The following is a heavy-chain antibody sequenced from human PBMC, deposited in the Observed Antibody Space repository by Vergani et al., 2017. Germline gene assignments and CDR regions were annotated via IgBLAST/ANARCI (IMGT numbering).Heavy chain of an antibody. CDR3: AKDISQWLVSAFDY. CDR1: GFTFSSYA. D-gene: IGHD6-19*01. J-gene: IGHJ4*02. CDR2: ISGSGSNT. V-gene: IGHV3-23*01. Sequence: EVQLLESGGGLVQPGGSLRLSCAASGFTFSSYAINWVRQAPGKGLEWVSAISGSGSNTYYADSVKGRFTISRDNSKNTLYLQMNSLRAEDTAVYYCAKDISQWLVSAFDYWGQGTLVIVSS.